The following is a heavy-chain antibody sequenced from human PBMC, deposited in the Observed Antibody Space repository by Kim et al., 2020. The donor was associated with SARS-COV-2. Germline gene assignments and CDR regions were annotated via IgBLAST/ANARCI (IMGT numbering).Heavy chain of an antibody. Sequence: SETLSLTCTVSGGSISSYYWSWIRQPPWKGLEWIGYIYYSGSTNYNPSLKSRVTISVDTSKNQFSLKLSSVTAADTAVYYCAQFDGGYDLNYYYGMDVWGQGTTVTVSS. D-gene: IGHD5-12*01. CDR1: GGSISSYY. J-gene: IGHJ6*02. V-gene: IGHV4-59*08. CDR2: IYYSGST. CDR3: AQFDGGYDLNYYYGMDV.